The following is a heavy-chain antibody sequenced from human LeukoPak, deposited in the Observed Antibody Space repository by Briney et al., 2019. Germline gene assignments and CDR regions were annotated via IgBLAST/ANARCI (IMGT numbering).Heavy chain of an antibody. Sequence: PSETLSLTCTVSGGSISSSSYYWGWIRQPPGKGLEWIGSIYYSGSTYYNPSLKSRVTISVDTSKNQFSLKLSSVTAADTAVYYCARRGEAAVASTGGFDYWGQGTLVTVSS. CDR3: ARRGEAAVASTGGFDY. CDR1: GGSISSSSYY. V-gene: IGHV4-39*01. D-gene: IGHD6-19*01. CDR2: IYYSGST. J-gene: IGHJ4*02.